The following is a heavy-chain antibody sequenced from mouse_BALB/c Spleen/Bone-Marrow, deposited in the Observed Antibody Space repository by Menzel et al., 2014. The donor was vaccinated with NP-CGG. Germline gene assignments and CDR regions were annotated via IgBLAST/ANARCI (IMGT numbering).Heavy chain of an antibody. CDR3: ARDRGYDVGFAY. Sequence: QVHVKQSGPGLVAPSQSLSITCTVSGSSLTGYGVNWVRQPPGKGLEWLGMLWGDGSTDYNSALKSRLSISKDNSKSQVFLKMNSLQTDDTARYYCARDRGYDVGFAYWGQRTLITISA. CDR1: GSSLTGYG. J-gene: IGHJ3*01. D-gene: IGHD2-2*01. V-gene: IGHV2-6-7*01. CDR2: LWGDGST.